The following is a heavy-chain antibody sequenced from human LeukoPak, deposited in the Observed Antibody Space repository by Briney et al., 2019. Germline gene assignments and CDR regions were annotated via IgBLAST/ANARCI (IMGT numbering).Heavy chain of an antibody. J-gene: IGHJ4*02. CDR3: AKDWRSSSARSLMFDY. CDR1: GFTFSSYA. CDR2: VSGSGDTT. D-gene: IGHD6-6*01. V-gene: IGHV3-23*01. Sequence: PGGSLRLSCAASGFTFSSYAMSWVRQAPGKGLEWVAAVSGSGDTTYFADSVKGRFTISRDKSKNTLYLQINSLRAEDTAVYYCAKDWRSSSARSLMFDYWGQGTQVTVSS.